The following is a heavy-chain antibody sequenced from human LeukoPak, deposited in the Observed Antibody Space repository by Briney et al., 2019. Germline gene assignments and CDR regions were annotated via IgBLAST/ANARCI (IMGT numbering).Heavy chain of an antibody. CDR3: ARGGDGYSPFDY. Sequence: SVKVSCKASGGTFSSYAISWVRQAPGQGLEWMGRIIPILGIANYAQKFQGGVTITADKSTSTAYMELSSLRSEDTAVYYCARGGDGYSPFDYWGQETLVTVSS. D-gene: IGHD5-24*01. J-gene: IGHJ4*02. CDR1: GGTFSSYA. V-gene: IGHV1-69*04. CDR2: IIPILGIA.